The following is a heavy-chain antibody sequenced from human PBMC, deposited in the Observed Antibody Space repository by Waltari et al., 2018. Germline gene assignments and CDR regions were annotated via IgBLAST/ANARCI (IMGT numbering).Heavy chain of an antibody. CDR1: GYTFTDYY. J-gene: IGHJ3*02. V-gene: IGHV1-69-2*01. D-gene: IGHD6-6*01. CDR3: AVPYSSSNGDAFDI. Sequence: EVQLVQSGAEVKKPGATVKISCKVSGYTFTDYYMHWVQQAPGKGLEWMGLGVPEDGETSDAEKLQGRVTPTTETSTCTAYMELSSLRSEDTAVYYCAVPYSSSNGDAFDIWGQGTMVTVSS. CDR2: GVPEDGET.